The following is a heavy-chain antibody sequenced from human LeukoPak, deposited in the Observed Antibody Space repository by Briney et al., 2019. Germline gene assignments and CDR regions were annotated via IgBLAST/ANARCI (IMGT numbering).Heavy chain of an antibody. CDR3: ARDRGEMATIFDY. V-gene: IGHV3-21*01. CDR1: GFTFSSYS. Sequence: PGGSLRLSCAASGFTFSSYSMNWVRQAPGKGLEWVSSISSSSSYIYYADSVKGRFTISRDNAKNSLYLQMNSLRAEDTAVYYCARDRGEMATIFDYWGQGTLVTVSS. J-gene: IGHJ4*02. D-gene: IGHD5-24*01. CDR2: ISSSSSYI.